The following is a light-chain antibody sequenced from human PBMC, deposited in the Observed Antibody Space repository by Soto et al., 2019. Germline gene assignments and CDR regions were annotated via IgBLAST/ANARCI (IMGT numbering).Light chain of an antibody. Sequence: EIVMTQSPATLSVSPGERATLSCRASQSFGSDLAWYQQKPGQAPRLVIYDILTRATGVPTRISGSGSGTEFTLTISSLQSEDFAVYYCQQYNSWPLTFGGGTKVDIK. J-gene: IGKJ4*01. CDR3: QQYNSWPLT. V-gene: IGKV3D-15*01. CDR2: DIL. CDR1: QSFGSD.